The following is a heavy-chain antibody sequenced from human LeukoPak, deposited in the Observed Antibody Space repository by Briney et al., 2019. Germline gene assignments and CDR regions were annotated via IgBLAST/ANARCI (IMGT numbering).Heavy chain of an antibody. CDR2: ISYSGST. J-gene: IGHJ4*02. V-gene: IGHV4-39*07. CDR1: GGSMSDTNYY. D-gene: IGHD6-19*01. Sequence: SETLSLTCTVSGGSMSDTNYYWGWIRQPPGKGLEWIGMISYSGSTNYNPSLKSRVTMSVDTSKNQFSLKLSSVTAADTAVYYCARRVAGTSGYFDYWGQGTLVTVSS. CDR3: ARRVAGTSGYFDY.